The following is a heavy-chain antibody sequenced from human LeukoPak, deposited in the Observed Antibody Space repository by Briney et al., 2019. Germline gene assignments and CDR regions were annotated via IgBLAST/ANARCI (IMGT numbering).Heavy chain of an antibody. CDR1: GSTFDDYT. V-gene: IGHV3-43*01. J-gene: IGHJ3*02. CDR2: ISWDGGST. CDR3: AKDEIRGRYDFWSGYYLGGAFDI. Sequence: PGGSLRLSCAASGSTFDDYTMHWVRQAPGKGLEWVSLISWDGGSTYYADSVKGRFTISRDNSKNSLYLQMNSLRTEDTALYYCAKDEIRGRYDFWSGYYLGGAFDIWGQGTMVTVSS. D-gene: IGHD3-3*01.